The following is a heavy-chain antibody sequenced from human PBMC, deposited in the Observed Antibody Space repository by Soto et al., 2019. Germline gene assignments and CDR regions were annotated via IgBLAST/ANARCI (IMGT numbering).Heavy chain of an antibody. Sequence: SETLSLTCTVSGGSISSRSYYWGWIRQPPGKGLEWIGSIYYSGSTYYNPSLKSRVTISVDTSKNQFSLKLSSVTAADTAVYYCARRSSGWYYYFDYWGQGTLVTVSS. CDR2: IYYSGST. D-gene: IGHD6-19*01. V-gene: IGHV4-39*01. CDR3: ARRSSGWYYYFDY. J-gene: IGHJ4*02. CDR1: GGSISSRSYY.